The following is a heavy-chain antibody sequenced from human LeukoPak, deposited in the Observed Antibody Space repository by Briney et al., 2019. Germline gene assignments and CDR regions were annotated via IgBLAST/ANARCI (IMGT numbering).Heavy chain of an antibody. CDR2: ISGSGGGT. D-gene: IGHD2-15*01. CDR1: GFTFSSYA. V-gene: IGHV3-23*01. Sequence: GGSLRLSCVVSGFTFSSYAMSWVCQAPGKGLEWVSVISGSGGGTNYADSVKGRFTISRDNSKNTLYLQMNSLRAEDTAVYYCAKGIVVVVAAGNHFDYWGQGTLVTVSS. CDR3: AKGIVVVVAAGNHFDY. J-gene: IGHJ4*02.